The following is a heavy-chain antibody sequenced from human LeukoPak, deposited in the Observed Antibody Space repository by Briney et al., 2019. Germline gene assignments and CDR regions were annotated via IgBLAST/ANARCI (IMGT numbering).Heavy chain of an antibody. D-gene: IGHD2/OR15-2a*01. CDR2: IGNSGSFI. Sequence: PGGSLRLSCAASGFTFSDYYMSWIRQAPGKGLEWISYIGNSGSFIYYADSVKGRFTISRDNAKNSLYLQMDSLRAEDTAVYYCARDSLGAAVAYYFIYWGQGTLVTVSS. V-gene: IGHV3-11*01. CDR3: ARDSLGAAVAYYFIY. J-gene: IGHJ4*02. CDR1: GFTFSDYY.